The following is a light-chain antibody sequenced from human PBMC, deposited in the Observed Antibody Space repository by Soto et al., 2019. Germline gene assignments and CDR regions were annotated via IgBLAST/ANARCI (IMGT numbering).Light chain of an antibody. Sequence: EIVMTQSPATLSVSPGERATLSCGASQSVSSTLAWYQQKPGQAPRLLIYGASTRATGIPARFSGSGSGTEFTLTISSLQSEDFEVYYCQQYNNWPHTFGQGTQLEIK. CDR3: QQYNNWPHT. J-gene: IGKJ2*01. CDR2: GAS. CDR1: QSVSST. V-gene: IGKV3-15*01.